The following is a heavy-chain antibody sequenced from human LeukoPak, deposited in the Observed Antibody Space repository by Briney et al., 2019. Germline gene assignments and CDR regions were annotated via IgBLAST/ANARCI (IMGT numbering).Heavy chain of an antibody. CDR3: AKDRLRQYYYDSSGYSPY. V-gene: IGHV3-23*01. Sequence: QAGGSLRLSCAASGFTFSSYGMSWVRQAPGKGLEWVSAISGSGGSTYYADSVKGRFTISRDNSKNTLYLQMNSLRAEDTAVYYCAKDRLRQYYYDSSGYSPYWGQGTLVTVSS. D-gene: IGHD3-22*01. CDR2: ISGSGGST. J-gene: IGHJ4*02. CDR1: GFTFSSYG.